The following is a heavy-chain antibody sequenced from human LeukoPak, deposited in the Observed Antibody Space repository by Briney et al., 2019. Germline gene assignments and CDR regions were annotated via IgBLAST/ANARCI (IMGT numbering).Heavy chain of an antibody. Sequence: TSETLSLTCTVSGGAIRSSSYYWGWIRQPPEKGLEWIGSIYYSGSTYYNPSLKSRVTISLDTSQRQFSLNVSSVPASDTPLYCCGGGPRSSWVDYWGQGALVTVSS. CDR2: IYYSGST. CDR3: GGGPRSSWVDY. V-gene: IGHV4-39*01. D-gene: IGHD6-13*01. J-gene: IGHJ4*02. CDR1: GGAIRSSSYY.